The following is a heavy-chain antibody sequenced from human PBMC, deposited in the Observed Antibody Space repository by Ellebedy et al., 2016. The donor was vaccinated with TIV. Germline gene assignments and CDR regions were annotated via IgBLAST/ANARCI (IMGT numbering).Heavy chain of an antibody. CDR1: GVSIRSTSYY. CDR3: TGLTGPRYFAF. D-gene: IGHD1-1*01. CDR2: VSYSGSA. Sequence: SETLSLXFNVPGVSIRSTSYYWGWVRQPPGQGLEWIGTVSYSGSATYSPSLTSRVTISVDTSKNQLSLKLTSVTAADTASYFCTGLTGPRYFAFWGQGTLVTVSS. J-gene: IGHJ4*02. V-gene: IGHV4-39*01.